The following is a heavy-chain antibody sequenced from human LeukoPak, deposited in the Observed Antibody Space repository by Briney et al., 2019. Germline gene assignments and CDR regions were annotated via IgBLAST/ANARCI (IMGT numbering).Heavy chain of an antibody. CDR1: GGTFSSYA. J-gene: IGHJ4*02. D-gene: IGHD5-18*01. CDR3: ARVALKSYSYGPSFDY. V-gene: IGHV1-2*02. CDR2: INPNGGGT. Sequence: GASVKVSCKASGGTFSSYAISWVRQAPGQGLEWMGWINPNGGGTSYAQKFQGRVTMTRDTSISTAYMELTSLRSDDTAIYYCARVALKSYSYGPSFDYWGQGTLVTVSS.